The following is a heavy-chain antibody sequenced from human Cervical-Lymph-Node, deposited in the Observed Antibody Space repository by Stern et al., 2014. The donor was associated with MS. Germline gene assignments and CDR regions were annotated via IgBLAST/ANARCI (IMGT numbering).Heavy chain of an antibody. CDR3: AKERGNTYGFDP. CDR1: GGTFLSYV. V-gene: IGHV1-69*12. Sequence: QDQLVQSGTEVKKPGSSVKVSCTASGGTFLSYVISWVRQAPGQGPEWMGGISPLFGKAKYAEKWQGRVTMTADESTSTVYMELSSLRSDDTAVYFCAKERGNTYGFDPWGQGTLVTVSS. J-gene: IGHJ5*01. CDR2: ISPLFGKA. D-gene: IGHD5-18*01.